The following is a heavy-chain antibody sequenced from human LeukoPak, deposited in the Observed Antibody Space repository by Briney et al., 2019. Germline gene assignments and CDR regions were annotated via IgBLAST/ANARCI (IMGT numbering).Heavy chain of an antibody. CDR1: GFTFSSYG. CDR2: IRYDGSNK. V-gene: IGHV3-30*02. J-gene: IGHJ6*03. Sequence: GGSLRLSCAASGFTFSSYGMHWVRQAPGKGLEWVAFIRYDGSNKYYADSVKGRFTISRDNSKNTLYLQMNSLRAEDTAVYYCARRVGRWFGERAYYYNYMDVWGKGTTVTISS. D-gene: IGHD3-10*01. CDR3: ARRVGRWFGERAYYYNYMDV.